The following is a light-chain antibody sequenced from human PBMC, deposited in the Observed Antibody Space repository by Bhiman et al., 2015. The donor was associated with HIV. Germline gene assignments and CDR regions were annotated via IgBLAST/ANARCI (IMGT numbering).Light chain of an antibody. J-gene: IGLJ2*01. CDR1: KLGDKY. V-gene: IGLV3-1*01. Sequence: SYELTQPPSVSVSPGQTASITCSGDKLGDKYVCWYQQKPGQSPVLVIYEDTKRPSGIPERFSGSNSGNTATLTISGTQAMDEADYYCQAWDSSTPGVFGGGTKLTVL. CDR2: EDT. CDR3: QAWDSSTPGV.